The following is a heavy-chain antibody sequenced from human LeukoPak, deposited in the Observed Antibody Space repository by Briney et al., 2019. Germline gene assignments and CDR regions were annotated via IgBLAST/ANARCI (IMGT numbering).Heavy chain of an antibody. CDR1: GYTFTRYY. CDR3: SGTMIVPDPTILDAFVI. CDR2: INPSGGST. D-gene: IGHD3-22*01. Sequence: ASVKVSCKASGYTFTRYYMHGVRQAPGQGGEGMGIINPSGGSTSYAQKFQGRVTMPRDMSTSTVYMELSSLRSEDPAVYYCSGTMIVPDPTILDAFVIWGQRTMVTVSS. V-gene: IGHV1-46*01. J-gene: IGHJ3*02.